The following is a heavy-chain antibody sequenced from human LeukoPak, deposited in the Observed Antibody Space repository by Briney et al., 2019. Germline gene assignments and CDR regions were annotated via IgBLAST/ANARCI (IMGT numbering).Heavy chain of an antibody. CDR1: GFSFDDYA. Sequence: GGSLRLSCVGSGFSFDDYAMHWVRQAPGKGLEWVSGISWSSGSIGYADSLKGRFTISRDNAKNSLYLQMNSLRAEDTAFYYCAKANGSGSPGDYWGQGTLVTVSS. CDR3: AKANGSGSPGDY. D-gene: IGHD3-10*01. V-gene: IGHV3-9*01. J-gene: IGHJ4*02. CDR2: ISWSSGSI.